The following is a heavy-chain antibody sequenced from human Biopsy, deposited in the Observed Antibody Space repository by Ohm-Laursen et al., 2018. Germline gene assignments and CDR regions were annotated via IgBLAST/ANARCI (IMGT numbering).Heavy chain of an antibody. D-gene: IGHD3-16*01. V-gene: IGHV4-34*01. J-gene: IGHJ6*02. Sequence: PSETLSLTCAVYGGSFRGYYWSWIRQPPGKGLEWIGEINHRGSTNYNPSLKSRVTISVDTSKNQFSLKLRSVTAADTAVYYCARAVDYYDPYYYYGLDVWGQGTTVTVSS. CDR2: INHRGST. CDR1: GGSFRGYY. CDR3: ARAVDYYDPYYYYGLDV.